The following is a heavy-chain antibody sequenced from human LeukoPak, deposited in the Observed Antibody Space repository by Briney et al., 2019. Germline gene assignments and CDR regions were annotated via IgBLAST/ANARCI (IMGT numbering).Heavy chain of an antibody. CDR2: INHSGST. CDR3: ARGRSYYGSGSYYNVRYNWFDP. Sequence: TSETLSLTCAVYGGSFSGFYWSWIRQPPGKGLEWIGEINHSGSTNYNPSLKSRVTISVDTSKNQFSLKLSSVTAADTAVYYCARGRSYYGSGSYYNVRYNWFDPWGQGTLVTVSS. D-gene: IGHD3-10*01. J-gene: IGHJ5*02. CDR1: GGSFSGFY. V-gene: IGHV4-34*01.